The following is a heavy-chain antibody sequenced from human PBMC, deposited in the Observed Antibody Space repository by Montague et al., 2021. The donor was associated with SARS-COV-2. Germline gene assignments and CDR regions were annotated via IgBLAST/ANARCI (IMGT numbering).Heavy chain of an antibody. CDR1: GGSFSGYY. CDR2: INQSGST. D-gene: IGHD3-22*01. Sequence: SETLSLTCAVYGGSFSGYYRSWIRQPPGKGLEWIGEINQSGSTNYNPSXXSRVTLSVDTSKKQFSLKLSSLTAADTAVYYCARVAGGYYHDSSAYFDHWGQGSLVTVSS. J-gene: IGHJ5*02. V-gene: IGHV4-34*01. CDR3: ARVAGGYYHDSSAYFDH.